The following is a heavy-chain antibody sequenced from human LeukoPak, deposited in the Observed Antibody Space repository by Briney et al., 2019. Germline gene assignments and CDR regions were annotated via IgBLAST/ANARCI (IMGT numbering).Heavy chain of an antibody. CDR3: ARDWDSSGYDPGDAFDI. CDR2: IYTSGST. V-gene: IGHV4-4*07. Sequence: PSETLSLTCTVSGGSISSYYWSWIRQPAGKGLEWIGRIYTSGSTNYNPSLKSRVTMSVDTSKNQFSLKLSSVTAAVTAVYYCARDWDSSGYDPGDAFDIWGQGTMVTVSS. D-gene: IGHD3-22*01. J-gene: IGHJ3*02. CDR1: GGSISSYY.